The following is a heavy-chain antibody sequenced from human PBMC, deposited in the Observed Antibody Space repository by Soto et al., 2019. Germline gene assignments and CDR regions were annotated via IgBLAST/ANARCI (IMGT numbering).Heavy chain of an antibody. CDR3: AREAYYYDSSCYDY. V-gene: IGHV1-18*04. Sequence: SVKVSCKASGYPFTSYGISWVRQAPGQGLEWMGWISAYNGNTNYAQKLQGRVTMTTDTSTSTAYMELRSLRSDDTAVYYCAREAYYYDSSCYDYWGQGNRVTVPS. D-gene: IGHD3-22*01. J-gene: IGHJ4*02. CDR1: GYPFTSYG. CDR2: ISAYNGNT.